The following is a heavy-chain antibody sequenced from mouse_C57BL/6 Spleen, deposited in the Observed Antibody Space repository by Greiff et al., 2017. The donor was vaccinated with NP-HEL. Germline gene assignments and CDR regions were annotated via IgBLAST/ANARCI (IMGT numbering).Heavy chain of an antibody. J-gene: IGHJ2*01. CDR2: LRSKSSNYST. CDR3: VRDYLRGYFDY. V-gene: IGHV10-3*01. Sequence: EVQLVESGGGLVQPKGSLKLSCAASGFTFNTYAMHWVRQAPGKGLEWVARLRSKSSNYSTYYADSVKDRFTISRDDSQSMLYLQMNNLKTEDTAMYYCVRDYLRGYFDYWGQGTTLTVSS. CDR1: GFTFNTYA. D-gene: IGHD3-2*02.